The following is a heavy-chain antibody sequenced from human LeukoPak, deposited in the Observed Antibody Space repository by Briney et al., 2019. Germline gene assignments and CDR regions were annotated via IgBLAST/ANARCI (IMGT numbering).Heavy chain of an antibody. CDR1: GDSIGGYY. D-gene: IGHD3-16*01. CDR3: ARNLGYNWFGP. CDR2: IRASGIT. Sequence: SETLSLTCTVSGDSIGGYYWSWIRQPAGKRLEWIGRIRASGITNYNPSLGGRVTMSADTSKNHFSLNLTSVTAADTAVYHCARNLGYNWFGPWGQGTLVTVSS. V-gene: IGHV4-4*07. J-gene: IGHJ5*02.